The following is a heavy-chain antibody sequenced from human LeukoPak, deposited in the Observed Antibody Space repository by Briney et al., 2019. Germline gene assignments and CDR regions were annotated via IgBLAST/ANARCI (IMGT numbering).Heavy chain of an antibody. D-gene: IGHD3-9*01. J-gene: IGHJ6*02. CDR3: ARETRILIRYVYYYYGMDV. CDR1: GFTFSSYE. Sequence: PGGSLRLSCAASGFTFSSYEMSWVRQAPGKGLEWVSFIDTSGNIIYYADSVKGRFTISRDNAKNSLYLQMNTLRDEGTAVYYCARETRILIRYVYYYYGMDVWGQGATVTVSS. V-gene: IGHV3-48*03. CDR2: IDTSGNII.